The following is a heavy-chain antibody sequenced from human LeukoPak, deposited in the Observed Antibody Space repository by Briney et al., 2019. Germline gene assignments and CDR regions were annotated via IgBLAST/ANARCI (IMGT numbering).Heavy chain of an antibody. Sequence: SETLSLTCTVSGGSISSYYWSWIRQPAGKGLEWIGYIYYSGSTNYNPSLKSRVTISVDTSKNQFSLKLSSVTAADTAVYYCESRNYDYWGQGTLVTVSS. CDR2: IYYSGST. V-gene: IGHV4-59*01. CDR1: GGSISSYY. CDR3: ESRNYDY. J-gene: IGHJ4*02. D-gene: IGHD3-3*01.